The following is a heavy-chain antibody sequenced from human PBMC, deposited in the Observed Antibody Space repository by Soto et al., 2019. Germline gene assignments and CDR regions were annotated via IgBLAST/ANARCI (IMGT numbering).Heavy chain of an antibody. J-gene: IGHJ3*02. D-gene: IGHD2-2*01. Sequence: GASVKVSCKASGGTFSSYAISWVRQAPGQGLEWMGGFIPIFGTANSAQKFQGRVTITADESTSTAYMELSSLRSEDTAVYYCARVDCSSASCYDAFDIWGQGTMVTVSS. CDR3: ARVDCSSASCYDAFDI. V-gene: IGHV1-69*13. CDR1: GGTFSSYA. CDR2: FIPIFGTA.